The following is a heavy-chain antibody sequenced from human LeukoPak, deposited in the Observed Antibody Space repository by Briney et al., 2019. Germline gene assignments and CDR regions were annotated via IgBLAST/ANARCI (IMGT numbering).Heavy chain of an antibody. Sequence: GGSLRLSCAASGFTFSSYAMSWVRQGPGKGREWVSAISGSGGSTYYADSVKGRFTISRDNSKSTLYLHMNSPGVDDTAVYYCASGPPWEPPDNWGQGTLVTVSS. CDR1: GFTFSSYA. CDR2: ISGSGGST. J-gene: IGHJ4*02. CDR3: ASGPPWEPPDN. D-gene: IGHD1-26*01. V-gene: IGHV3-23*01.